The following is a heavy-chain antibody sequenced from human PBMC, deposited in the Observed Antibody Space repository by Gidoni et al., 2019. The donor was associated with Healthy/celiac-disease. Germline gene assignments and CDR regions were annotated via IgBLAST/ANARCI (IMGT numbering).Heavy chain of an antibody. CDR3: AKYRGIAAAGNYYYYGMDV. V-gene: IGHV3-9*01. Sequence: EVQLVEAGGGRVQPGRSLRLSCAASGFACDDHVMNGVRQAPGKGLAWVSGISLNRGSIGYADSVKGRITIARDNAKNSLYLQMNSLRDEDTALYYCAKYRGIAAAGNYYYYGMDVWGQGTTVTVSS. CDR2: ISLNRGSI. CDR1: GFACDDHV. D-gene: IGHD6-13*01. J-gene: IGHJ6*02.